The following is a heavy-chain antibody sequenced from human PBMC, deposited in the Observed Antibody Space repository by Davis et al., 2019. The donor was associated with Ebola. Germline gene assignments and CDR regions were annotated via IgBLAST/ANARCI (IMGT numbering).Heavy chain of an antibody. CDR2: ISAYNGNT. Sequence: ASVKVSCKASGYTFTSYGISWVRQAPGQGLEWMGWISAYNGNTNYAQKLQGRVTMTTDTSTSTAYMELRSLRSDDTAVYYCARGSRANDFWSGYPTDNFDYWGQGTLVTVSS. CDR1: GYTFTSYG. J-gene: IGHJ4*02. V-gene: IGHV1-18*01. D-gene: IGHD3-3*01. CDR3: ARGSRANDFWSGYPTDNFDY.